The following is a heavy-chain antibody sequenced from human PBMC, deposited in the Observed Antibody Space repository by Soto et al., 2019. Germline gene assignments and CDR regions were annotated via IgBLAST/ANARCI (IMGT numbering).Heavy chain of an antibody. CDR2: IIPILGIE. CDR3: ARELERCTNGVCYGY. CDR1: GSTFSSYT. D-gene: IGHD2-8*01. Sequence: VASVKVSCKASGSTFSSYTISWVRQAPGQRLEWMGRIIPILGIENYAQKFQGRVTITADKSTSTAYMELSSLRSEDTAVYYCARELERCTNGVCYGYWGQGTLVTVSS. J-gene: IGHJ4*02. V-gene: IGHV1-69*04.